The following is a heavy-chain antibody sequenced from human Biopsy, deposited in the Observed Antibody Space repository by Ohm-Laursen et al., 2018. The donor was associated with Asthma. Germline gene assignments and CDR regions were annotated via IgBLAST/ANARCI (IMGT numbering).Heavy chain of an antibody. CDR3: ARASVAASSNWFDP. Sequence: PGTLSLTCAVSGGSITSSNWWSWVRQPPGKGLEWIGEIHHSGSTNTNPSLKSRLTISADISKHQFSLKLTSVTAADTAVYYCARASVAASSNWFDPWGQGTLVTVSS. D-gene: IGHD6-19*01. V-gene: IGHV4-4*03. CDR2: IHHSGST. J-gene: IGHJ5*02. CDR1: GGSITSSNW.